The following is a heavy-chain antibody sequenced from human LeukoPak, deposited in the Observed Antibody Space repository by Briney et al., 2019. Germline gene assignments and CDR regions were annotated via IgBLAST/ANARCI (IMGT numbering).Heavy chain of an antibody. CDR3: AKDGSGWYYGTDY. CDR2: ISYDGSNK. Sequence: PGRSLRLSCAASGFTFSSYGMHWVRQAPGKGLEGVAVISYDGSNKYYADSVKGRFTISRDNSKNTLYLQMNSPRAEDTAVYYCAKDGSGWYYGTDYWGQGTLVTVSS. CDR1: GFTFSSYG. J-gene: IGHJ4*02. D-gene: IGHD6-19*01. V-gene: IGHV3-30*18.